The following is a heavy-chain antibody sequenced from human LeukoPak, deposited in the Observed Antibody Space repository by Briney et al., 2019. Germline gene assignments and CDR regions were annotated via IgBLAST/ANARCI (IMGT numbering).Heavy chain of an antibody. CDR1: GGTFSSYA. Sequence: SVKVSCKASGGTFSSYAISWVRQAPGQGLEWMGGIIPIFGTANYAQKFQGRVTITADESTSTAYMELSSLRSEDTAVYYCARETPVADYYFGYWGQGTLVTVSS. J-gene: IGHJ4*02. CDR2: IIPIFGTA. CDR3: ARETPVADYYFGY. V-gene: IGHV1-69*01. D-gene: IGHD6-19*01.